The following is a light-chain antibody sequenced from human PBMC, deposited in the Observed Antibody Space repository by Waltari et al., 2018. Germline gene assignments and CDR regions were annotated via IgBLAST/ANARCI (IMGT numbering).Light chain of an antibody. CDR3: CSYAGSSTPYV. J-gene: IGLJ1*01. CDR1: SSDVGSYNL. CDR2: EVS. V-gene: IGLV2-23*02. Sequence: QSALTQPASVSGSPEQSITIACTGTSSDVGSYNLGSWYQQHPGKAPKLMIYEVSKRPSGVSNRFSGSKSGNTASLTISGLQAEDEADYYCCSYAGSSTPYVFGTGTKVTVL.